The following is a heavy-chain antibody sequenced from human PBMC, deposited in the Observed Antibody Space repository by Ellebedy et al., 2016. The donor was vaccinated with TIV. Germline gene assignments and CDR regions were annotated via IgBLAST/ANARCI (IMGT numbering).Heavy chain of an antibody. J-gene: IGHJ6*02. Sequence: GGSLRLSCAASGFTFSSYAMSWVRQAPGKGLEWVSAISGSGGSAYYADSVKGRFTISRDNAKNSLYLQMNSLRAEDTATYYCAGYCSSASCYRGTYYGMDVWGQGTTVTVS. CDR2: ISGSGGSA. D-gene: IGHD2-2*02. CDR1: GFTFSSYA. CDR3: AGYCSSASCYRGTYYGMDV. V-gene: IGHV3-23*01.